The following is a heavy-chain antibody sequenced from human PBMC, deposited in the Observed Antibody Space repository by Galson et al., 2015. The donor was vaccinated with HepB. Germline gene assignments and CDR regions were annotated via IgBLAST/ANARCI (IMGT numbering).Heavy chain of an antibody. J-gene: IGHJ2*01. Sequence: SVKVSCKASGGTFSSYAISWVRQAPGQGLEWMGGIIPIFGTANYAQKFQGRVTITADESTSTAYMELSSLRSEDTAVYYCARTYGGNSEDWYFDLWGRGTLVTVSS. CDR3: ARTYGGNSEDWYFDL. V-gene: IGHV1-69*13. CDR1: GGTFSSYA. D-gene: IGHD4-23*01. CDR2: IIPIFGTA.